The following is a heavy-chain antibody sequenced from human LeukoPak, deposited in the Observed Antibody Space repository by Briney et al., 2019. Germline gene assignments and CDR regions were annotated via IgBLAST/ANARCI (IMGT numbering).Heavy chain of an antibody. Sequence: GGSLRLSCAASGFTFSSYEMNWVRQGPGKGLEWISYITTTDTTKYYTDSVKGRFTISRDNAKNSLYLQMHSLRAEDTAVYCCARGGFVFDIWGQGTVVTVS. CDR3: ARGGFVFDI. V-gene: IGHV3-48*03. CDR1: GFTFSSYE. J-gene: IGHJ3*02. CDR2: ITTTDTTK. D-gene: IGHD3-10*01.